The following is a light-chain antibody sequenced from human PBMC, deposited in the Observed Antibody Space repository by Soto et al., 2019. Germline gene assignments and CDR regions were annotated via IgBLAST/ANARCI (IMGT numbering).Light chain of an antibody. Sequence: EIVLTQSPGTLSLSPGERATISCRASQSVSSSYLAWYQQKPGQAPRLLINGASSRATGIPDRFSGSGSGTDFTLTISRLEPEDFAVYYCQQYGTSPPSTFGQGTR. CDR2: GAS. CDR1: QSVSSSY. CDR3: QQYGTSPPST. V-gene: IGKV3-20*01. J-gene: IGKJ5*01.